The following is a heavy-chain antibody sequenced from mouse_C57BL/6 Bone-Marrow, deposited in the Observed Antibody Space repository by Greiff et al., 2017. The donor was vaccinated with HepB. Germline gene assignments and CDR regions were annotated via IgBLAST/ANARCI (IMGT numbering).Heavy chain of an antibody. Sequence: DVQLVESGGGLVQPGGSRKLSCAASGFTFSSFGIHWVRQAPEKGLEWVAYISSGSSAIYYADTVKGRFTISRDNPKNTLCLQMTSLRSEDTAMYYCARQDPFYYAMDYWGKGTSVTVSS. V-gene: IGHV5-17*02. CDR2: ISSGSSAI. CDR1: GFTFSSFG. J-gene: IGHJ4*01. CDR3: ARQDPFYYAMDY.